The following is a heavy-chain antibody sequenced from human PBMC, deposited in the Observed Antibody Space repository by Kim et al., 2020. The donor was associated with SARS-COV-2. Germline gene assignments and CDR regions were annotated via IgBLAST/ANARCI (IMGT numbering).Heavy chain of an antibody. Sequence: GGSLRLSCAASGFTFSSYWMPWVRQAPGKGLVWVSRINSDGSSTSYADSVKGRFTISRDNAKNTLYLQMNRLRAEDTAVYYCARAPPYYSYYYGMEVWGHGTTVTVSS. V-gene: IGHV3-74*01. CDR3: ARAPPYYSYYYGMEV. CDR1: GFTFSSYW. CDR2: INSDGSST. J-gene: IGHJ6*02.